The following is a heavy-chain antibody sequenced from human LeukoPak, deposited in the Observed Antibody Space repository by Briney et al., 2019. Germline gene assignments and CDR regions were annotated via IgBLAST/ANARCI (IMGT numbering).Heavy chain of an antibody. J-gene: IGHJ4*02. D-gene: IGHD3-10*01. CDR3: ARHAQWFGQFQYHFDY. V-gene: IGHV3-7*01. CDR1: GFSFSSYW. CDR2: INQDGSEK. Sequence: PGGSLRLSCAASGFSFSSYWMSWVRQAPGKGLEWVANINQDGSEKYYVDSVKGRFTVSRDNAKNSLYVQMNILRAEDTAVYYCARHAQWFGQFQYHFDYWGQGTLVTVSS.